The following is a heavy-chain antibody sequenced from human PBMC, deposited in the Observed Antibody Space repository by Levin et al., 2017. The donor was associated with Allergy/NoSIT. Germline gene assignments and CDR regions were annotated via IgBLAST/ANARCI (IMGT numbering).Heavy chain of an antibody. J-gene: IGHJ4*02. Sequence: GGSLRLSCVGSGFTFSNYAMSWVRQAPGKGLEWVSGIKSDGGGASSADSVKGRFTISRDNSRNSLYLQMNSLKAEDTAVYSCAKGTLGQCGATACYPFDFWGQGTLVTVSS. V-gene: IGHV3-23*01. CDR3: AKGTLGQCGATACYPFDF. D-gene: IGHD4/OR15-4a*01. CDR1: GFTFSNYA. CDR2: IKSDGGGA.